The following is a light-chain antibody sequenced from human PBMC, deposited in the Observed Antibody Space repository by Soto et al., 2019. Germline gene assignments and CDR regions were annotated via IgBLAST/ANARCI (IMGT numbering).Light chain of an antibody. Sequence: QSALTQPASVSGSPGQSITISCTGTSSDVGSYNLVSWYQQPPGQAHKVIIYEGSKRPSGVSNRFSGSKSGNTASLTISGLQAEDEADYYCCSYAGSSTFDYVFGTGTKVTVL. J-gene: IGLJ1*01. CDR1: SSDVGSYNL. CDR3: CSYAGSSTFDYV. CDR2: EGS. V-gene: IGLV2-23*03.